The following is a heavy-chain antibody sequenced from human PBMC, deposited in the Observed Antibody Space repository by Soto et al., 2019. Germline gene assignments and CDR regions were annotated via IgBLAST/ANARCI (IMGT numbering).Heavy chain of an antibody. CDR1: GYTLTSYY. CDR3: ARVGAMTTVTSDAFDI. V-gene: IGHV1-46*03. D-gene: IGHD4-17*01. Sequence: ASVKVSCKASGYTLTSYYMHWVRQAPGQGLEWMGIINPSGSSTSYAQKYQGRVTMTKDTSTSTDYMELSSLRSEDTAVYYCARVGAMTTVTSDAFDIWGQGTMVTVSS. CDR2: INPSGSST. J-gene: IGHJ3*02.